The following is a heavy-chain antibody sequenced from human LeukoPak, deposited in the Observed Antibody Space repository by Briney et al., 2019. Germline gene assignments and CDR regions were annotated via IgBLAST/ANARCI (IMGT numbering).Heavy chain of an antibody. J-gene: IGHJ4*02. CDR2: ISHSGST. CDR1: GFTFSRNW. V-gene: IGHV4-34*01. D-gene: IGHD3-22*01. Sequence: GSLRLSCAASGFTFSRNWMTWIRQPPGKGLEWIGEISHSGSTNYNPSLKSRVSISVDTSKTQFSLKLSSVTAADTAVYYCARYHYDSNTDYWGQGTLVTVSS. CDR3: ARYHYDSNTDY.